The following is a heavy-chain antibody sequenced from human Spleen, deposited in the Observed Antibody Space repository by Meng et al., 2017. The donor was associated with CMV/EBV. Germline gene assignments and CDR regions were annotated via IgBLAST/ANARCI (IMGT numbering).Heavy chain of an antibody. Sequence: GGSLRLSCAASEFTFSRYEMSWVRQAPGKGLEWVSYISGSGNTMYYGDSVQGRFTISRDNAKNSVYLQMNGLRAEDTAVYYCARVVLSSTRPYFDFWGQGTLVTVS. CDR3: ARVVLSSTRPYFDF. J-gene: IGHJ4*02. CDR2: ISGSGNTM. CDR1: EFTFSRYE. V-gene: IGHV3-48*03. D-gene: IGHD5/OR15-5a*01.